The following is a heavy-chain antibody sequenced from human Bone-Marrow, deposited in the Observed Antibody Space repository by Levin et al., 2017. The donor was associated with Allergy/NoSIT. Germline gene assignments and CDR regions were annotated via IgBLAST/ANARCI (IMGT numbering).Heavy chain of an antibody. CDR2: INPNGGGT. CDR1: GYTFSDYY. Sequence: ASVKVSCKASGYTFSDYYMHWVRQAPGQGLEWMGWINPNGGGTNHAQKFQGRVTMTRDTSITTAYMELSRLTSDDTAFYYCAGDDGFDYWGQGTLVTVSS. V-gene: IGHV1-2*02. D-gene: IGHD5-24*01. J-gene: IGHJ4*02. CDR3: AGDDGFDY.